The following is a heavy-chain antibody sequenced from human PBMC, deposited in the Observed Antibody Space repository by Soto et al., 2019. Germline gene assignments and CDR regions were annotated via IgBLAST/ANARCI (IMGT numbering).Heavy chain of an antibody. J-gene: IGHJ4*02. D-gene: IGHD2-21*01. V-gene: IGHV1-46*01. CDR3: ATERLLRFDY. Sequence: ASVKVSCKASGYIFTSYYMHWVRQAPGQGLEWMGIIDPSGGNTSYAQKFQGRVTMTKDTSTNTAYMELSSLRSEDTAVYYCATERLLRFDYWGQGTLVTVSS. CDR1: GYIFTSYY. CDR2: IDPSGGNT.